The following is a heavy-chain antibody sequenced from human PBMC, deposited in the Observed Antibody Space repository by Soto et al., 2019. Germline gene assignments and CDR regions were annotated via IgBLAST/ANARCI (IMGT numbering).Heavy chain of an antibody. V-gene: IGHV4-31*03. CDR1: GGSISSGGDS. J-gene: IGHJ4*02. Sequence: QVQLQESGPRLVKPSQTLSLTCTVSGGSISSGGDSWSWIRQNPGKGLERIGYIYYSVSTYYNPSLKSRVTISVDTSKNQFSLKLSSVTAADTAVYYCARVDIYSRQNAAGVYFDYWGQGTLLTVSS. D-gene: IGHD2-15*01. CDR3: ARVDIYSRQNAAGVYFDY. CDR2: IYYSVST.